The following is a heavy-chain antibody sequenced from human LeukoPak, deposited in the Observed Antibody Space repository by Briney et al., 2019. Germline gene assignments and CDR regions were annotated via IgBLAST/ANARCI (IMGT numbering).Heavy chain of an antibody. CDR1: GFTFTTYA. D-gene: IGHD6-13*01. J-gene: IGHJ3*02. V-gene: IGHV3-30*04. CDR3: AWGGRSSWQAEAYDI. Sequence: GGSLRLSCAASGFTFTTYAIHWVRQAPGKGLEWVAVISYDGGKQFYADSVKGRFTISRDNSRNTLFLQMNSLRVEDTAIYYCAWGGRSSWQAEAYDIWAQGTKVTVSS. CDR2: ISYDGGKQ.